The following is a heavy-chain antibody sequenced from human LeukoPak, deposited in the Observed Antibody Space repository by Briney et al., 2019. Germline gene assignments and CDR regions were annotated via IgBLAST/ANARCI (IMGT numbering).Heavy chain of an antibody. Sequence: GSLRLSCAASGFTFSSYGMHWVRQAPGKGLEWVAVIWYDGSNKYYADSMKGRFTISRDNSKNTLYLQMNSLRAEDTAVYYCARRGYSYADGYFDYWGQGTLVTVSS. CDR1: GFTFSSYG. D-gene: IGHD5-18*01. CDR3: ARRGYSYADGYFDY. CDR2: IWYDGSNK. V-gene: IGHV3-33*01. J-gene: IGHJ4*02.